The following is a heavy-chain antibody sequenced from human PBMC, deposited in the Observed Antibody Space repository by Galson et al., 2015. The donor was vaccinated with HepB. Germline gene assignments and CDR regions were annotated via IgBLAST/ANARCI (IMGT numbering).Heavy chain of an antibody. CDR1: GGTFSSYA. J-gene: IGHJ4*02. V-gene: IGHV1-69*13. CDR2: IIPIFGTA. D-gene: IGHD5-12*01. CDR3: ARDKHRGYSGSGVGASDY. Sequence: SVKVSCKASGGTFSSYAISWVRQAPGQGLEWMGGIIPIFGTANYAQKFQGRVTITADESTSTAYMELSSLRSEDTAVYYCARDKHRGYSGSGVGASDYWGQGTLVTVSS.